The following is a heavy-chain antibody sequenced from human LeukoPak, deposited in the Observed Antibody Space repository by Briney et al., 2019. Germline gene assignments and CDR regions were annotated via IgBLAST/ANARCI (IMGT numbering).Heavy chain of an antibody. V-gene: IGHV3-30*04. CDR3: ARADTATFDY. CDR1: GFTFSSYA. J-gene: IGHJ4*02. Sequence: PGRSLRLSCAASGFTFSSYAMHWVRQAPGKGLEWVAVISYDGSNKYYADSVKGRFTISRDNSKNTLYLQMNSLRAEDTAVYYCARADTATFDYWGQGTWSPSPQ. CDR2: ISYDGSNK. D-gene: IGHD5-18*01.